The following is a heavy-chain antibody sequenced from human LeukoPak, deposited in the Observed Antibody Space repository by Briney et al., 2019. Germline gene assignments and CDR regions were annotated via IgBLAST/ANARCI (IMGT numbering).Heavy chain of an antibody. D-gene: IGHD3-10*01. V-gene: IGHV3-64*04. CDR1: GFTFSAYA. CDR2: ISSNGVRT. J-gene: IGHJ4*02. Sequence: GGSLRLSCSASGFTFSAYAMHWVRQAPGKGLEYVSTISSNGVRTFYADSVKGRFTISRDNSKNTLYLQMNSLRAEDTAVYYCAKSTVSPGGDYWGQGTLVTVSS. CDR3: AKSTVSPGGDY.